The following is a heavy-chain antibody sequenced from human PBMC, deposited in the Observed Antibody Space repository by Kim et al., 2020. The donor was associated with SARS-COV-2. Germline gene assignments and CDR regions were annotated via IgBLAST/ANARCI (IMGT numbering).Heavy chain of an antibody. D-gene: IGHD3-3*01. V-gene: IGHV4-59*13. J-gene: IGHJ6*02. CDR3: ARGGFLMGYYGMDV. Sequence: SETLFLTCSVSGGSISSDYWHWIRQPPGKGLEWIGYIHYSGSTNYNPSLKSRVTISVDTPKNHFSLKVSSVIAADTAVYYCARGGFLMGYYGMDVWGQGTTVTVSS. CDR2: IHYSGST. CDR1: GGSISSDY.